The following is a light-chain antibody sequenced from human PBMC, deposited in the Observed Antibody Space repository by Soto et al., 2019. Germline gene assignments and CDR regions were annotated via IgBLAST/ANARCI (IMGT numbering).Light chain of an antibody. Sequence: IEIAQSPSTLSAYVGDRVTITCRASQSISTWLAWYQQKPGKAPKLLIYDASSLESGVPSRLSGSGSGTEFTLPIKSLQPDDFATYYCQRYDSYWTFGQGTQVDIK. CDR2: DAS. J-gene: IGKJ1*01. V-gene: IGKV1-5*01. CDR1: QSISTW. CDR3: QRYDSYWT.